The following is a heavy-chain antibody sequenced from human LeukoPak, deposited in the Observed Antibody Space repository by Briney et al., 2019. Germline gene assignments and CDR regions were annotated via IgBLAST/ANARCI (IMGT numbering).Heavy chain of an antibody. CDR3: ARGSGSQRYYFDY. CDR2: IYYSGST. CDR1: GGSITGGDHY. D-gene: IGHD1-26*01. J-gene: IGHJ4*02. Sequence: TSETLSLTCAVSGGSITGGDHYWSWIRQPPGKGLGWIGYIYYSGSTYYNPSLKSRVTISVDASKNQFSLNLSSETAADTAVYYCARGSGSQRYYFDYWGQGTLVTVSS. V-gene: IGHV4-30-4*01.